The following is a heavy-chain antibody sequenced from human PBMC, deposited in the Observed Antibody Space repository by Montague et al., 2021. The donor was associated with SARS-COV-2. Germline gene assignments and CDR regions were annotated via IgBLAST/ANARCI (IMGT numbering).Heavy chain of an antibody. CDR3: ARATAGPAAIFMGFSRPIDAFDI. D-gene: IGHD2-2*01. J-gene: IGHJ3*02. Sequence: TLSLTCTVSGGSISSGGYYWSWIRQPPGKGLEWIGYIYYSGSTYYNPSLKSRVTISVDTSKNQFSLKLSSVTAADTAVYYCARATAGPAAIFMGFSRPIDAFDIWGQGTMVTVSS. CDR2: IYYSGST. CDR1: GGSISSGGYY. V-gene: IGHV4-31*03.